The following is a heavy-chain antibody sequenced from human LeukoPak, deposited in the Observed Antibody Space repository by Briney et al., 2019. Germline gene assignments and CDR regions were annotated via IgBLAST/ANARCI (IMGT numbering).Heavy chain of an antibody. D-gene: IGHD4-11*01. CDR2: IVVGSGNT. CDR1: GFTFTSSA. CDR3: AADRLGGDAFDI. V-gene: IGHV1-58*02. J-gene: IGHJ3*02. Sequence: SVKVSCKASGFTFTSSAMQWVRQARGQRLEWIGWIVVGSGNTNYAQKFQERVTITRDMSTSTAYIELSSLRSEDTAVYYCAADRLGGDAFDIWGQGTMVTVSS.